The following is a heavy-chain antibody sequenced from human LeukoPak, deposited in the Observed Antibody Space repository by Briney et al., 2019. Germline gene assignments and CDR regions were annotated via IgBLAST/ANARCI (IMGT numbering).Heavy chain of an antibody. CDR2: INPSGGST. J-gene: IGHJ5*02. CDR1: GYTFTSYY. V-gene: IGHV1-46*01. CDR3: ARDHPQSLCTNGVCYGPFDP. D-gene: IGHD2-8*01. Sequence: ASVKVSCKASGYTFTSYYMHWVRQAPGQGLEWMGIINPSGGSTTYAQKFQGRVTMTRDTSTSTVYMELSSLRSEDTAVYYCARDHPQSLCTNGVCYGPFDPWGQGTLVTVSS.